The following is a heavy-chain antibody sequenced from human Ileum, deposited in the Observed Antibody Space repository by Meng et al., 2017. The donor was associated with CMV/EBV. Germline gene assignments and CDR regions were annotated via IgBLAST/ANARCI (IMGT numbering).Heavy chain of an antibody. CDR3: ARGRHSGTYYDFWLL. CDR1: GYTFTGYY. Sequence: ASVKVSCKASGYTFTGYYMHWVRQAPGQGLEWMGWINPNSSDTNYAQKFQDRVTMTRDTSISTTYMELSRLTSDDTAVYYCARGRHSGTYYDFWLLWGQGTLVTVSS. J-gene: IGHJ4*02. V-gene: IGHV1-2*02. CDR2: INPNSSDT. D-gene: IGHD3-3*01.